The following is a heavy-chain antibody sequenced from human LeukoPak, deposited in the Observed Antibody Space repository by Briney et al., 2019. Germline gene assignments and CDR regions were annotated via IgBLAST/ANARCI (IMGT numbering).Heavy chain of an antibody. Sequence: ASVKVSCKASGYTFTGYYMHWVRQAPGQGLEWMGWINPNSGGTNYAQKFQGRVTMTRDTSISTAYMELSRLRSDDTAVYYCARGFGGWQLAYFDYWGQGTLVTASS. V-gene: IGHV1-2*02. J-gene: IGHJ4*02. CDR2: INPNSGGT. CDR3: ARGFGGWQLAYFDY. D-gene: IGHD6-13*01. CDR1: GYTFTGYY.